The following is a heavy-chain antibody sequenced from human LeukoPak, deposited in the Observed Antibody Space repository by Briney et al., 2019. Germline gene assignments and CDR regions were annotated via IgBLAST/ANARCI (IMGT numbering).Heavy chain of an antibody. D-gene: IGHD2-8*02. Sequence: SETLSLTCSVPGGSLSTFYWSCLRQPPGQGLEGIGYIYYSDNINYNPSPKSRVTISVDTSKNQFSLKLRSVTAADTAVYYCARAVGASGDSHWWYFDYWGEGALVTVSA. CDR1: GGSLSTFY. J-gene: IGHJ4*02. CDR2: IYYSDNI. CDR3: ARAVGASGDSHWWYFDY. V-gene: IGHV4-59*01.